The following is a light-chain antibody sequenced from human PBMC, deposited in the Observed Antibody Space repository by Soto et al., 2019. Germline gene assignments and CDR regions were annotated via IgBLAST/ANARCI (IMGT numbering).Light chain of an antibody. CDR1: SGHSRYA. CDR2: LSRDGIH. J-gene: IGLJ2*01. CDR3: QTWGTGIVL. V-gene: IGLV4-69*01. Sequence: QSVLTQSPSASASLGASVKLTCTLSSGHSRYAIAWHQQHPEKGPRYLMTLSRDGIHTKGDGIPDRFSGSRSGAERYLTISSLQSEDEADYYCQTWGTGIVLFGGGTKLTVL.